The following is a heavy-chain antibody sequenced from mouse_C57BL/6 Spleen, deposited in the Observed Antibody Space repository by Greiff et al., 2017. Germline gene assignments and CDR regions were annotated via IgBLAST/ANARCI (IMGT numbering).Heavy chain of an antibody. CDR1: GYTFTDYY. CDR2: INPNNGGT. CDR3: ATTTVAPMDY. V-gene: IGHV1-26*01. J-gene: IGHJ4*01. Sequence: EVKLQQSGPELVKPGASVKISCKASGYTFTDYYMNWVKQSHGKSLEWIGDINPNNGGTSYNQKFKGKATLTVDKSSSTAYMELRSLTSEDSAVYYCATTTVAPMDYWGQGTSVTVSS. D-gene: IGHD1-1*01.